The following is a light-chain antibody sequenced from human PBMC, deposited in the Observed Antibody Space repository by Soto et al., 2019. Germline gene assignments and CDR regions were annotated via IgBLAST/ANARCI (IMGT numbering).Light chain of an antibody. CDR1: QSISIW. Sequence: DLQMTQSPSTLSASVGDRVTITCRASQSISIWLAWYQQKPGTAPKLLIYKASSLESGVPSRFSGSGSGTEFTLTISSLQPDDFATYYCQQYSSYSPSTFGQGTKVEIK. CDR2: KAS. V-gene: IGKV1-5*03. CDR3: QQYSSYSPST. J-gene: IGKJ1*01.